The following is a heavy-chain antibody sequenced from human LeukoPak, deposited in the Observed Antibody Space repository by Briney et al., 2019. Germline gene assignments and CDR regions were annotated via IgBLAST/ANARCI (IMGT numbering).Heavy chain of an antibody. D-gene: IGHD3-10*01. Sequence: PGGSLRLSCAASGFTFSSYTMNWVRQAPGKGLEWVSYISSSSNTKYYADSVKGRFTISRDNAKNSLFLQMNSLRAEDTAVYYCATLHYYGSGTYDNALGYWGQGTLVTVSS. CDR2: ISSSSNTK. V-gene: IGHV3-48*04. CDR1: GFTFSSYT. CDR3: ATLHYYGSGTYDNALGY. J-gene: IGHJ4*02.